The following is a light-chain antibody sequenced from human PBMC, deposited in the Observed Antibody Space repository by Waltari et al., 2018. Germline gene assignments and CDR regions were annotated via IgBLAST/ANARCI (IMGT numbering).Light chain of an antibody. CDR3: CSYAASSTWV. Sequence: QSALTQPASVSGSPGQSIPIPCPGTSSDVGHSNLVSWYQQHPGKAPKLMIYEVATRPSGVSNRFSGSKSGNTASLTISGLQAEDEADYYCCSYAASSTWVFGGGTKLTVL. V-gene: IGLV2-23*02. CDR1: SSDVGHSNL. J-gene: IGLJ3*02. CDR2: EVA.